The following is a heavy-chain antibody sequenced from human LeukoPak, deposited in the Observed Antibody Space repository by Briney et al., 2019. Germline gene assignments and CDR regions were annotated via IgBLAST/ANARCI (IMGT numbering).Heavy chain of an antibody. CDR1: GFTFSSYA. Sequence: GGSLRLSCAASGFTFSSYAMSWVRQAPGKGLEWVSAISGSGGSTYYADSVKGRFTISRDNSKNTMYLQMNMLRAEDTAVYYCAKSELRPNFFFYCGQRTLVSVSS. CDR2: ISGSGGST. V-gene: IGHV3-23*01. CDR3: AKSELRPNFFFY. J-gene: IGHJ4*02. D-gene: IGHD1-7*01.